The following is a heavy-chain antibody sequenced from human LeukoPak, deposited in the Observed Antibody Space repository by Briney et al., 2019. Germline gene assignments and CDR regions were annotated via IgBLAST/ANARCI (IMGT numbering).Heavy chain of an antibody. Sequence: ASVKVSCKASGYTFTCCYMHWVRQAPGQGLEWMGRINPNSGGTNYAQKFQGRVTMTRDTSISTAYMELSRLRSDDTAVYYCAREGGAYCSSTSCSFEKYNWFDPWGQGTLVTVSS. J-gene: IGHJ5*02. CDR3: AREGGAYCSSTSCSFEKYNWFDP. CDR2: INPNSGGT. V-gene: IGHV1-2*06. D-gene: IGHD2-2*01. CDR1: GYTFTCCY.